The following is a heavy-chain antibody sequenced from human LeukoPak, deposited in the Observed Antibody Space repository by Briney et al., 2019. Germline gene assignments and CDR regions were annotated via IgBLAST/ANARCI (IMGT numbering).Heavy chain of an antibody. D-gene: IGHD3-10*01. V-gene: IGHV3-30*02. CDR1: RFTFSSFA. CDR3: AKDRGSGSYRPYYLDY. Sequence: SGGSLRLSCAASRFTFSSFAMHWVRQAPGKGLEWVAFMQYDGRKDYYADSVKGRFIISRDNSKNTLYVQINSLRPEDTAVYYCAKDRGSGSYRPYYLDYWGQGTLVIVSS. J-gene: IGHJ4*02. CDR2: MQYDGRKD.